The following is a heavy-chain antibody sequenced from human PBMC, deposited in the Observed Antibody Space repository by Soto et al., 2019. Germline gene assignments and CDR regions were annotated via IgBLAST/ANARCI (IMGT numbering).Heavy chain of an antibody. CDR1: GCTFSSYA. D-gene: IGHD1-7*01. J-gene: IGHJ3*02. CDR3: AREGRVTGTTYAFDI. CDR2: IIPIFCTA. V-gene: IGHV1-69*01. Sequence: QLQLVQSGAEVQKPGSSVKVSCKASGCTFSSYAITWGRQAPGQGHEWVGGIIPIFCTANYAQKFQGRVTITADESTSTAYMELSSLRSEETAVYYCAREGRVTGTTYAFDIWGQGTMVTVSS.